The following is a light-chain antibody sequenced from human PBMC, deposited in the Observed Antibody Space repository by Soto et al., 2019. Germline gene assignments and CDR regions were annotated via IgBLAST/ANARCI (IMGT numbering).Light chain of an antibody. CDR3: QQYVNSSPPT. CDR1: HTISSSY. CDR2: GIS. J-gene: IGKJ1*01. V-gene: IGKV3-20*01. Sequence: EIVLTQAPGTLSLAPGEGATLSCRASHTISSSYLAWYQQKPGQAPRLLMYGISRRATGIPDRFSGSGSGTAFPLTIPRLEPEDFEVYYCQQYVNSSPPTFAQRNKV.